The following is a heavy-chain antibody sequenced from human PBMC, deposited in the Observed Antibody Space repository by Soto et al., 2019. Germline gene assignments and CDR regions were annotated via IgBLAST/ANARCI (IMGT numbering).Heavy chain of an antibody. CDR1: GGTFSSYA. Sequence: ASVKVSCKASGGTFSSYAISWVRQAPGQGLDWMGGIIPIFGTANYAQKFQGRVTITADESTSTAYMELSSLRSEDTAVYYCASTSTMVRGALYYYYGMDVWGQGTTVTVSS. CDR3: ASTSTMVRGALYYYYGMDV. CDR2: IIPIFGTA. D-gene: IGHD3-10*01. V-gene: IGHV1-69*13. J-gene: IGHJ6*02.